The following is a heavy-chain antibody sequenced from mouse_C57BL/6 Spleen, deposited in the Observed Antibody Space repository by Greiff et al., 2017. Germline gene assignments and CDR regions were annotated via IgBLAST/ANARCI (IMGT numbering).Heavy chain of an antibody. CDR2: IWSDGST. Sequence: VQLVESGPGLVAPSQSLSITCTVSGFSLTSYGVHWVRQPPGKGLEWLVVIWSDGSTTYNSALKSRLSISKDNSKSQVFLKMNSLQTDDTAMYYCARDYYGSSYNYFDYWGQGTTLTVSS. CDR3: ARDYYGSSYNYFDY. J-gene: IGHJ2*01. D-gene: IGHD1-1*01. V-gene: IGHV2-6*03. CDR1: GFSLTSYG.